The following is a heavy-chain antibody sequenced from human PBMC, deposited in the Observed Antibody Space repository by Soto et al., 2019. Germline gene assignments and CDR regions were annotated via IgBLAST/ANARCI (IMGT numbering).Heavy chain of an antibody. V-gene: IGHV3-23*01. Sequence: GGSLRLSCAASGFTFSSYAMSWVRQAPGKGLEWVSAISGSGGSTYYADSVKGRFTISRDNSKNTLYLQMNSLRAEDTAVYYCAKDQAAMVTGSAAFDIWGQGTRVTVAS. J-gene: IGHJ3*02. CDR3: AKDQAAMVTGSAAFDI. CDR2: ISGSGGST. D-gene: IGHD5-18*01. CDR1: GFTFSSYA.